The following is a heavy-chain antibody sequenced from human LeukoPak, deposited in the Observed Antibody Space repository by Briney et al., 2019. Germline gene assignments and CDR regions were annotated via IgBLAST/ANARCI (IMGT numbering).Heavy chain of an antibody. CDR3: ATLGLDPPEAFDI. Sequence: ASVKVSCKASGGTFSSYAISWVRQAPGQGLEWMGGIIPIFGTANYAQKFQGRVTITADESTSTAYMELSSLRSEDTAVYYCATLGLDPPEAFDIWGQGTMVTVSS. CDR2: IIPIFGTA. CDR1: GGTFSSYA. V-gene: IGHV1-69*13. J-gene: IGHJ3*02. D-gene: IGHD1-14*01.